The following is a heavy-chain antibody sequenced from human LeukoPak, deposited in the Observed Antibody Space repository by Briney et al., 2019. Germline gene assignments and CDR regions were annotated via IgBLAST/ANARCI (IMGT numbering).Heavy chain of an antibody. V-gene: IGHV3-21*01. CDR2: ISSGGSYI. CDR3: ARGQEQPDY. CDR1: GFTFSSYS. Sequence: GGSLRLSCAASGFTFSSYSMNWVRQAPGKGLEWVSSISSGGSYINYADSMKGRFIISRDNAKKSLFLQMNSLRAEDTAVYYCARGQEQPDYWGQGTLVTVSS. J-gene: IGHJ4*02. D-gene: IGHD6-13*01.